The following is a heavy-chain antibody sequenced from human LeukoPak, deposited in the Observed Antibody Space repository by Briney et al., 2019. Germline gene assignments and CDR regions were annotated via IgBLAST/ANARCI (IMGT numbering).Heavy chain of an antibody. CDR3: ARAGGIFRGIYSSAKNYYMDV. CDR2: IYTSGST. D-gene: IGHD3-10*01. Sequence: PSEPLSLTCTVSGGSISSGSYYWSWIRQPAGKGLEWIGRIYTSGSTNYNPSLKRRVTISVDTSKNQFSLKLSSVTAADTAVYYCARAGGIFRGIYSSAKNYYMDVWGKGTTVTVSS. J-gene: IGHJ6*03. V-gene: IGHV4-61*02. CDR1: GGSISSGSYY.